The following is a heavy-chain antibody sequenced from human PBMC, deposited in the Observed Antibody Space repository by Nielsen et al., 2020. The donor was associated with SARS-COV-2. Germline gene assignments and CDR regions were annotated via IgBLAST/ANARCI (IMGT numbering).Heavy chain of an antibody. CDR1: GFTFSNSW. CDR2: MSGSSSYI. V-gene: IGHV3-11*05. CDR3: ARVAGTPPVSYSYFDL. Sequence: GGSLRLSCAASGFTFSNSWMHWIRQAPGQGLEWVASMSGSSSYIHYADSVKGRYTISKDSAKNSLYLQMNSLRAEDTAVYYCARVAGTPPVSYSYFDLWGRGTLVTVSS. J-gene: IGHJ2*01. D-gene: IGHD6-19*01.